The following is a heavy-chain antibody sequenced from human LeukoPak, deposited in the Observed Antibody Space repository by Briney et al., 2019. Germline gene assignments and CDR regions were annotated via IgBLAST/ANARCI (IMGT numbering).Heavy chain of an antibody. CDR1: GGSISSYY. Sequence: PSETLPLTCTVSGGSISSYYWSWIRQPPGKGLEWIGYIYYSGSTNYNPSLKSRVTISADTSKNQFSLKLSSVTAADTAVYYCARRPYWYFDLWGRGTLVTVSS. CDR2: IYYSGST. CDR3: ARRPYWYFDL. J-gene: IGHJ2*01. V-gene: IGHV4-59*01. D-gene: IGHD6-6*01.